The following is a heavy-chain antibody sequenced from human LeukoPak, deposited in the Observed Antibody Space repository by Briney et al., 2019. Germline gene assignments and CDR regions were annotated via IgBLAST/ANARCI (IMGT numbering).Heavy chain of an antibody. CDR2: ISYDGSNK. CDR1: GFTFSSYC. CDR3: AKDDSYGLDY. Sequence: GGPLRLSCAASGFTFSSYCMHWVRQAPGKGLEWVAVISYDGSNKYYADSVKGRFTISRDNSKNTLYLQMNSLRAEDTAVYYCAKDDSYGLDYWGQGTLVTVSS. V-gene: IGHV3-30*18. D-gene: IGHD5-18*01. J-gene: IGHJ4*02.